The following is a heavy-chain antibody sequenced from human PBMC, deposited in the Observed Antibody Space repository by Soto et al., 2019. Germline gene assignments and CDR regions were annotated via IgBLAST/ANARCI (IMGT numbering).Heavy chain of an antibody. D-gene: IGHD2-2*01. V-gene: IGHV4-31*03. CDR2: IYYSGGT. Sequence: QVQLQESGPGLVKPSQTLSLTCTVSGGSISSGGYYWSWLRQHPGQGLEWVGYIYYSGGTYYNPSLKSRVTISVDTSKNQFSLKLSSVTAADTAVYYCARDLGYCSSTSCYGYWFDPWGQGTLVTVSS. CDR1: GGSISSGGYY. J-gene: IGHJ5*02. CDR3: ARDLGYCSSTSCYGYWFDP.